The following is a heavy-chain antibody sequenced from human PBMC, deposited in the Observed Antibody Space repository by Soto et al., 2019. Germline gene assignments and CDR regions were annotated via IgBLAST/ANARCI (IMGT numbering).Heavy chain of an antibody. CDR3: ARGEMGVKWLHTDYYGMDV. Sequence: RGSLRLSCAASGFTFSSYGMHWVRQAPGKGLEWVAVIWYDGSNKYYADSVKGRFTISRDNSKNTLYLQMNRLRAEDTAVYYCARGEMGVKWLHTDYYGMDVWGQGNTVTVSS. CDR2: IWYDGSNK. CDR1: GFTFSSYG. J-gene: IGHJ6*02. V-gene: IGHV3-33*01. D-gene: IGHD6-19*01.